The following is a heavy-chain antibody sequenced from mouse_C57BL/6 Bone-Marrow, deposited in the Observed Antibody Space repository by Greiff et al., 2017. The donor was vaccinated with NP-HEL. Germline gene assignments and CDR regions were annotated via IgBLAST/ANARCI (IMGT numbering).Heavy chain of an antibody. CDR2: IDPSDGYT. V-gene: IGHV1-69*01. J-gene: IGHJ2*01. D-gene: IGHD2-14*01. Sequence: QVQLKQPGAELVMPGASVKLSCKASGYTFTSYWMHWVKQRPGQGLEWIGEIDPSDGYTNYNQKFKGKSTLTADKSSSTAYMQLSSLTSEDSAVYYCARGWYVYFDYWGQGTPLTVSS. CDR1: GYTFTSYW. CDR3: ARGWYVYFDY.